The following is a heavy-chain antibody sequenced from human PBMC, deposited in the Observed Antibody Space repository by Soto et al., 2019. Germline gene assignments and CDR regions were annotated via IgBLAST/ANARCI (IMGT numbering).Heavy chain of an antibody. CDR1: GFSFDDYT. CDR3: ARGSQGDAFDI. J-gene: IGHJ3*02. Sequence: GGSLRLSCAASGFSFDDYTMHWVRQAPGKGLEWVALIRYDGSKQYYADSVKGRFTVSRDNSQKTLYVQMNSLRAEDTAAYYCARGSQGDAFDIWGQGTTVTVSS. CDR2: IRYDGSKQ. V-gene: IGHV3-33*08.